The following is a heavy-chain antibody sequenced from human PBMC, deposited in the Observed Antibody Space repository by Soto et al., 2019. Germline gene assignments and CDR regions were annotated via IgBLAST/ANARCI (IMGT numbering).Heavy chain of an antibody. Sequence: QVQLVQSGAEVKKPGSSVKVSCKASGGTFRSYTISWVRQAPGQGLEWMGRIIPILGIANYAQKFQGRVTITADKSTSTAYMELSSLRSEDTAVYYCATGPLGYGVNSSPFDPWGQGTLVTVSS. CDR3: ATGPLGYGVNSSPFDP. J-gene: IGHJ5*02. CDR2: IIPILGIA. D-gene: IGHD7-27*01. V-gene: IGHV1-69*02. CDR1: GGTFRSYT.